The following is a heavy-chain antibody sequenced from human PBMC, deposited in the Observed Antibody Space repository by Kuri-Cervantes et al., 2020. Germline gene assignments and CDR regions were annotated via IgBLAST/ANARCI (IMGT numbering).Heavy chain of an antibody. V-gene: IGHV1-69*02. D-gene: IGHD6-19*01. CDR1: GGTFSSYT. J-gene: IGHJ4*02. CDR3: ARVAVAGTWDY. Sequence: SVKVSCKASGGTFSSYTISWVRQAPGQGLEWMGRIIPILGIASYAQKFQGRVTITADKSTSTAYMELSRLRSDDTAVYYCARVAVAGTWDYWGQGTLVTVSS. CDR2: IIPILGIA.